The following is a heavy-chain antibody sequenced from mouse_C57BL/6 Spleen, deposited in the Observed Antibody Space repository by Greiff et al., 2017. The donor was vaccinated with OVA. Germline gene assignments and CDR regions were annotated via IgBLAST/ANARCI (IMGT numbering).Heavy chain of an antibody. CDR1: GYTFTSYW. CDR2: IYPGSGST. V-gene: IGHV1-55*01. D-gene: IGHD1-1*01. Sequence: QVQLQQPGAELVKPGASVKMSCKASGYTFTSYWITWVKQRPGQGLEWIGDIYPGSGSTNYNEKFKSKATLTVDTSSSTAYMQLSSLTSEDSAVYDCARRGYGSSPYRYFDVWGTGTTVTVSS. J-gene: IGHJ1*03. CDR3: ARRGYGSSPYRYFDV.